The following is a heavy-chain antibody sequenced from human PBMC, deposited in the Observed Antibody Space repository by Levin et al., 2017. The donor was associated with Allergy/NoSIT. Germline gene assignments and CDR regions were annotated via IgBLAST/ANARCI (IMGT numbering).Heavy chain of an antibody. V-gene: IGHV3-11*01. J-gene: IGHJ4*02. CDR2: ISRSGFTI. CDR3: ARDRYFPRRWLQFPDY. Sequence: LSLTCVASGFTFSDYYMNWIRQTPGKGLEWLSYISRSGFTIQYADSVKGRFTISRDDDKNSLYLQMNSLRVEDTAVYYCARDRYFPRRWLQFPDYWGQGTLVTVSS. D-gene: IGHD5-24*01. CDR1: GFTFSDYY.